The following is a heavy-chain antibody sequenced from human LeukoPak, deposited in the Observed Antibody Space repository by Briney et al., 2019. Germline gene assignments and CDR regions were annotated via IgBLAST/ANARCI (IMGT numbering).Heavy chain of an antibody. CDR2: IYPGDSDT. V-gene: IGHV5-51*01. J-gene: IGHJ4*02. CDR3: ARLSTTMAAPLFDY. Sequence: GESLKISCKGSGYSFTNYWIGWVRQMPGKGLEWMGIIYPGDSDTRYSPSFQGQVTISADKSISTAYLQWSSLKASDTAIYYCARLSTTMAAPLFDYWGQGTLVTVSS. D-gene: IGHD3-10*01. CDR1: GYSFTNYW.